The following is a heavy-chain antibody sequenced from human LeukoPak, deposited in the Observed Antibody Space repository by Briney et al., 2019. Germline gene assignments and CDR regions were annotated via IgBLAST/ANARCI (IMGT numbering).Heavy chain of an antibody. J-gene: IGHJ3*02. Sequence: SETLSLTCIVSGYSISNGYYWSWIRQPPGKGLEWIGYIFYTGSTNYNPSLKSRVTISVLTSKNRFSLKLSSVTAADTAVYYCATLTGGDDAFDIWGQGTMVTVSS. CDR3: ATLTGGDDAFDI. CDR1: GYSISNGYY. V-gene: IGHV4-61*01. D-gene: IGHD4-23*01. CDR2: IFYTGST.